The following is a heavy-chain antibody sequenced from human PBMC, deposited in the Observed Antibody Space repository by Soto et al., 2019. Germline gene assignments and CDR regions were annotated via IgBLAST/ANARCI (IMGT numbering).Heavy chain of an antibody. Sequence: SVKVSCKASGGTFSSYAISWVRQAPGQGLEWMGGIIPIFGTANYAQKFQGRVTITADESTSTAYMELSSLRSEDTAVYYCARGYCSGGSCYPGYNWFDSWGQVTLVTVSS. CDR3: ARGYCSGGSCYPGYNWFDS. V-gene: IGHV1-69*13. J-gene: IGHJ5*01. CDR2: IIPIFGTA. CDR1: GGTFSSYA. D-gene: IGHD2-15*01.